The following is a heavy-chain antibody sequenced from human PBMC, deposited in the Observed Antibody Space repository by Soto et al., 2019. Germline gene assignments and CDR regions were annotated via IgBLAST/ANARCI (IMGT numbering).Heavy chain of an antibody. Sequence: PGGSLRLSCAASDFDFSSYGIHWVRQAPGKGLEWVAASSYDARETFYADSAKGRFTVSKEMSKNTAFLQMNALRHEDTAVYFCARDSGWPILNFDNWGQGTPVTVSS. V-gene: IGHV3-30*03. J-gene: IGHJ4*02. CDR3: ARDSGWPILNFDN. CDR1: DFDFSSYG. D-gene: IGHD3-10*01. CDR2: SSYDARET.